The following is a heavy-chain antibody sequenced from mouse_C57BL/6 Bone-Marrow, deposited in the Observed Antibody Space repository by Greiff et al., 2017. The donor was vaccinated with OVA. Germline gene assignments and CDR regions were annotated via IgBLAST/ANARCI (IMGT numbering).Heavy chain of an antibody. CDR2: IDPSDSYT. CDR3: ARERAAQATFFAY. J-gene: IGHJ3*01. D-gene: IGHD3-2*02. CDR1: GYTFTSYW. Sequence: VQLQQPGAELVMPGASVKLSCKASGYTFTSYWMHLVKQRPGQGLEWIGEIDPSDSYTNYNQKFKGKSTLTVDKSSSTAYMQLSSLTSEDSAVYYCARERAAQATFFAYWGQGTLVTVSA. V-gene: IGHV1-69*01.